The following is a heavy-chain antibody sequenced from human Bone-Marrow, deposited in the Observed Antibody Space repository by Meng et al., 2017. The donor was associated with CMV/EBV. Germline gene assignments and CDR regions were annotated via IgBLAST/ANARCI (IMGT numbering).Heavy chain of an antibody. J-gene: IGHJ6*02. CDR3: AKDIAAGYYYYYGMDV. CDR2: INSDGSST. Sequence: GGSLRLSCAASGFTFSSYWMHWVRQAPGKGLVWVPRINSDGSSTSYADSVKGRFTISRDNAKNTLYLQMNSLRAEDTAVYYCAKDIAAGYYYYYGMDVWGQGTTVTVSS. V-gene: IGHV3-74*01. CDR1: GFTFSSYW. D-gene: IGHD6-13*01.